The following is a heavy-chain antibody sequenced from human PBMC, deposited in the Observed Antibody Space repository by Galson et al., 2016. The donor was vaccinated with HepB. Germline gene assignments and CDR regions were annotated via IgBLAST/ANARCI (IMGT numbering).Heavy chain of an antibody. CDR2: IKQDGSEK. Sequence: SLRLPCAASGFTFTNYWMTWVRQAPGKGLEWVANIKQDGSEKYYVDSVKGRFTISRDNVENSLYLQMNSLRAEDTAVYYCARYDHGEDRSDYWGQGTLVTVSS. V-gene: IGHV3-7*05. D-gene: IGHD4-17*01. CDR1: GFTFTNYW. CDR3: ARYDHGEDRSDY. J-gene: IGHJ4*02.